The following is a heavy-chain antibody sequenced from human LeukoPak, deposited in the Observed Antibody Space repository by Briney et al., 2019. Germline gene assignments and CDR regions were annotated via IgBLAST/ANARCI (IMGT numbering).Heavy chain of an antibody. J-gene: IGHJ4*02. D-gene: IGHD5-12*01. CDR2: ISAGGSTI. V-gene: IGHV3-48*03. Sequence: PGGSLRLSCAASGFTFSNYEMNWVRQAPGKGLEWVSYISAGGSTIYYADSVKGRFTVSRDNAKNSLYLEMNSLRAEDTAVYYCARARNSGYVGLEYWGQGILVTVSS. CDR3: ARARNSGYVGLEY. CDR1: GFTFSNYE.